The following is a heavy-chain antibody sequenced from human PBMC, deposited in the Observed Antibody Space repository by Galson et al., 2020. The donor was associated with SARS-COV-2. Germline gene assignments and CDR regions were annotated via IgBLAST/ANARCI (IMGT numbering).Heavy chain of an antibody. CDR3: AKAYRERQLRGYYFDY. Sequence: GGSLRLSCAASGFTFSSYGMHWVRQAPGKGLEWVAVIPYDGSNKYYADSVKGRFTISRDNSKNTLYLQMNSLRAEDTAVYYCAKAYRERQLRGYYFDYWGQGTLVTVSS. J-gene: IGHJ4*02. D-gene: IGHD6-13*01. CDR2: IPYDGSNK. CDR1: GFTFSSYG. V-gene: IGHV3-30*18.